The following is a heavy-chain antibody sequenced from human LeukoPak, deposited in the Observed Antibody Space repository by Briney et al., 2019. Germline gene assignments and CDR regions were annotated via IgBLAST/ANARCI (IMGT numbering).Heavy chain of an antibody. CDR2: IRYDGTNK. Sequence: GGSLRLSCSASGFTFSTYGMHWVRQAPGKGLEWVAFIRYDGTNKYYADSVKGRFTISRDNSKNTLYLQMNSLRVEDTAVYYCAPRVVVITAPFDYCGQGTLVTVSS. CDR1: GFTFSTYG. J-gene: IGHJ4*02. V-gene: IGHV3-30*02. D-gene: IGHD2-21*01. CDR3: APRVVVITAPFDY.